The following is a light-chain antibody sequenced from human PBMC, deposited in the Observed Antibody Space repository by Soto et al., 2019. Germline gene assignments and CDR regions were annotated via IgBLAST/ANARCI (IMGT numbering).Light chain of an antibody. Sequence: DIQMTQSPSTLSASVGDRVTITCRASQRIKHYLAWWQQKPGKAPNVLIYDASSLESGVPSRFSGSGSGTEFSLTITGQQADDVASYYCQRYSSSSTTFGQGTKLEIK. J-gene: IGKJ2*01. CDR1: QRIKHY. V-gene: IGKV1-5*01. CDR3: QRYSSSSTT. CDR2: DAS.